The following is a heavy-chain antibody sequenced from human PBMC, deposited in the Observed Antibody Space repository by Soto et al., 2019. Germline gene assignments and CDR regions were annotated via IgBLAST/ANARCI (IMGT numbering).Heavy chain of an antibody. D-gene: IGHD3-9*01. CDR2: IGGSGFTT. CDR1: GFPPRSYS. CDR3: AQRQGSNFDPSDL. V-gene: IGHV3-23*01. J-gene: IGHJ5*02. Sequence: GGSLRLSCAGSGFPPRSYSIMWVRQAPGKGLEWVSVIGGSGFTTVYADSVKGRFTISRDNSRNTIYLQMNSLRAEDTALYYCAQRQGSNFDPSDLWGQGTLVTVSS.